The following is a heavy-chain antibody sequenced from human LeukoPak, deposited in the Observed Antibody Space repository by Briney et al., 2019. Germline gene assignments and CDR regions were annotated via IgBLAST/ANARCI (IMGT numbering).Heavy chain of an antibody. D-gene: IGHD6-13*01. V-gene: IGHV4-34*01. Sequence: SETLSLTCAVYGGSFSGYYWSWIRQPPGKWLEWIGEINHSGSTNYNPSLKSRVTISVDTSKNQFSLKLSSVTAADTAVYYCARPTTAAADLSYFDYWGQGTLVTVSS. CDR1: GGSFSGYY. CDR2: INHSGST. J-gene: IGHJ4*02. CDR3: ARPTTAAADLSYFDY.